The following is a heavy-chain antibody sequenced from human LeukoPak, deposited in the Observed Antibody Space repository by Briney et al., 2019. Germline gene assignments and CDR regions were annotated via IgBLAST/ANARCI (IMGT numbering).Heavy chain of an antibody. CDR1: GGSLSGYY. CDR2: INHSGST. CDR3: ARVVPYYYGSGSYGY. Sequence: SETLSLTCAVYGGSLSGYYWSWLRQPPGKGLEWIGEINHSGSTNYNPSLKSRVTISVDTSKNQFSLKLSSVTAADTAVYYCARVVPYYYGSGSYGYWGQGTLVTVSS. V-gene: IGHV4-34*01. D-gene: IGHD3-10*01. J-gene: IGHJ4*02.